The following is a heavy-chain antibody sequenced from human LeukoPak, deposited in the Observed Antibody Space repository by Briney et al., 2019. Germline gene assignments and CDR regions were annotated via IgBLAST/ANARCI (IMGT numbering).Heavy chain of an antibody. J-gene: IGHJ5*02. D-gene: IGHD6-25*01. V-gene: IGHV4-59*01. CDR3: ARAVQPAGPWFDP. Sequence: SETLSLTCTVSGGSISSYYWSWIRQPPGKGLEWIGYIYYSGSTNYNSSLKSRVTISVDTSKNQFSLKLSSVTAADTAVYYCARAVQPAGPWFDPWGQGTLVTVSS. CDR1: GGSISSYY. CDR2: IYYSGST.